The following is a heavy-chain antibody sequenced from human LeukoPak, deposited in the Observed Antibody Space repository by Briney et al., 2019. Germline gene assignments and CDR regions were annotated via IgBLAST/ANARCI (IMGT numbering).Heavy chain of an antibody. J-gene: IGHJ4*02. D-gene: IGHD2-15*01. V-gene: IGHV4-4*07. CDR2: VYPSGST. Sequence: SETLSLTCTVSGGSISSYYWNWIRQPAGKGLERIGRVYPSGSTNYNPSLKSRVTMSVDTSKNQFSLKLSSVTAADTAVYYCARDYSGGYPGGAVFDYWGQGTLVTVSS. CDR3: ARDYSGGYPGGAVFDY. CDR1: GGSISSYY.